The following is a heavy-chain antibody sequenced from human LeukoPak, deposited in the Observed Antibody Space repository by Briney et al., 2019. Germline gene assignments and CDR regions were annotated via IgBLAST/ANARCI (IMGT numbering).Heavy chain of an antibody. CDR1: GFTFSNAW. Sequence: GGSLRLSCAASGFTFSNAWMSWVRQAPGKGLGWVANIKQDGSDEYYMDSVKGRFTISRDNAKNSLYLQMNSLRAEDTAVYYCARDQPVAALDYWGQGTLVTVSS. D-gene: IGHD6-19*01. CDR2: IKQDGSDE. V-gene: IGHV3-7*01. J-gene: IGHJ4*02. CDR3: ARDQPVAALDY.